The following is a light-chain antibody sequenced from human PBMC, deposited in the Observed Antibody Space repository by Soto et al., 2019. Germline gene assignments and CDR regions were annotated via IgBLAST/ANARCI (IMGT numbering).Light chain of an antibody. V-gene: IGKV3-11*01. CDR2: DAS. CDR1: QSVSSY. J-gene: IGKJ5*01. CDR3: RQRSNRPPCT. Sequence: EIVLTQSPATLSLSPGDRATLSCRASQSVSSYLAWYQQKPGQAPRHLIYDASNRSNGSPSRCSGSGSGTTVILTISSLVPEDDVVTYCRQRSNRPPCTFGQGTRLEIK.